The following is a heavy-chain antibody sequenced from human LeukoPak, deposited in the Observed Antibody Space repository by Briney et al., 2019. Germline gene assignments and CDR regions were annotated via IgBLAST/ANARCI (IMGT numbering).Heavy chain of an antibody. D-gene: IGHD6-13*01. CDR1: GGSVSSGSYY. V-gene: IGHV4-61*01. CDR2: VHYDGRT. CDR3: ARGVGSSSRYYYYGMDV. J-gene: IGHJ6*02. Sequence: PSETLSLTCTVSGGSVSSGSYYWSWIRQPPGKGLEWIAWVHYDGRTNYNPSLKSRVTISVDTSKNQFSLKLSSVTAADTAVYYCARGVGSSSRYYYYGMDVWGQGTTVTVSS.